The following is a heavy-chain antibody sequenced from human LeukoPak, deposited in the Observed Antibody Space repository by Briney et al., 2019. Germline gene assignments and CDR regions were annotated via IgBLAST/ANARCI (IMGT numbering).Heavy chain of an antibody. CDR3: ARSSEGRYYYDSSGYSYYYYYMDV. Sequence: SETLSLTCTVSGGSISSYYWSWIRQPPGKGLEWIGYIYYSGSTHYNPSLKSRVTISVGTSKNQFSLKLNSVTAADTAVYYCARSSEGRYYYDSSGYSYYYYYMDVWGKGTTVTISS. CDR1: GGSISSYY. CDR2: IYYSGST. J-gene: IGHJ6*03. V-gene: IGHV4-59*01. D-gene: IGHD3-22*01.